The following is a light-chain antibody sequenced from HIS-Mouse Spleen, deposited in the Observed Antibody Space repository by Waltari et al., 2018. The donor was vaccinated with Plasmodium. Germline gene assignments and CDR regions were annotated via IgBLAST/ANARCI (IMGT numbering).Light chain of an antibody. CDR1: QRFSSN. Sequence: EIVMTQSPATLSVYPGERATLSCRASQRFSSNLAWYQQKPGQAPRLLIYGASTRSTGIPARFSGSGSGTEFTLTISSLQSEDFAVYYCQQYNNWSFTFGPGTKVDIK. CDR2: GAS. V-gene: IGKV3-15*01. J-gene: IGKJ3*01. CDR3: QQYNNWSFT.